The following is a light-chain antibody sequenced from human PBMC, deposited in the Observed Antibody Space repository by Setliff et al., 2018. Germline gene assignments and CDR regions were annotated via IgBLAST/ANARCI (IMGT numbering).Light chain of an antibody. Sequence: QSVLTQPASVSGSPGQSITISCTGTSSDVGGYNYVSWYQQHPGKAPKLMIYDVSKRPPGVSNRFSGSKSGNTASLTISGLQAEDEADYYCSSYTSSSTDVFGTGTKVTVL. J-gene: IGLJ1*01. CDR1: SSDVGGYNY. CDR3: SSYTSSSTDV. CDR2: DVS. V-gene: IGLV2-14*01.